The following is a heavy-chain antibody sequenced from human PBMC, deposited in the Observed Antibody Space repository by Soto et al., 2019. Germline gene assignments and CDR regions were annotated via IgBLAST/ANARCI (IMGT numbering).Heavy chain of an antibody. V-gene: IGHV4-59*08. CDR1: GGSISSYY. CDR3: ASGNHLERPH. D-gene: IGHD1-1*01. CDR2: IYYSGST. Sequence: QVQLQESGPGLVKPSETLSITCTVSGGSISSYYWSWIRQPPGKGLEWIGYIYYSGSTNYNPSLKSRVTISVDTSKNQFSLKLISVTAADTAVYYCASGNHLERPHWGQGTLVTVSS. J-gene: IGHJ4*02.